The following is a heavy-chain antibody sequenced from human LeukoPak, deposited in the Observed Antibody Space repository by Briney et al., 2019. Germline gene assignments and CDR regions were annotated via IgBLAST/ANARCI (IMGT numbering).Heavy chain of an antibody. V-gene: IGHV4-59*08. CDR3: ARHRTSGWGLDY. J-gene: IGHJ4*02. CDR1: DGSISSYY. D-gene: IGHD6-19*01. Sequence: PSETLSLTCTVSDGSISSYYWSWIRQPPGKGLEWIGYIYYSGSTNYNPSLKSRVTISVDTSKNQFSLKVNSVTAADTAVYYCARHRTSGWGLDYWGQGTLVTVSS. CDR2: IYYSGST.